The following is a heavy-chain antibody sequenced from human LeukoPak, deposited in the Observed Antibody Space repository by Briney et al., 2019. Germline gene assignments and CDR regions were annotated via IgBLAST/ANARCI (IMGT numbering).Heavy chain of an antibody. Sequence: GGSLRLSCAASGFTFSSYAMHWVRQAPGKGLEWVALISYDGSNKYYADSVKGRFTISRDNAKNSLYLQMNSLRAEDTAVYYCARVKYYYDSSGPLDYWGQGTLVTVSS. D-gene: IGHD3-22*01. CDR1: GFTFSSYA. J-gene: IGHJ4*02. V-gene: IGHV3-30*03. CDR2: ISYDGSNK. CDR3: ARVKYYYDSSGPLDY.